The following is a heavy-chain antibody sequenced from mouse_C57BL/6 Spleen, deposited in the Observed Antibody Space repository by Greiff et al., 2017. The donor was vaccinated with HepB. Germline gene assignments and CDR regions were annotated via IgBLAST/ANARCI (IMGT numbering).Heavy chain of an antibody. D-gene: IGHD2-2*01. CDR1: GYTFTDYY. Sequence: EVKLQQSGPELVKPGASVKISCKASGYTFTDYYMNWVKQSHGKSLEWIGDINPNNGGTSYNQKFKGKATLTVDKSSSTAYMELRSLTSEDSAVYYCARRGGYGYFDYWGQGTTLTVSS. CDR2: INPNNGGT. V-gene: IGHV1-26*01. CDR3: ARRGGYGYFDY. J-gene: IGHJ2*01.